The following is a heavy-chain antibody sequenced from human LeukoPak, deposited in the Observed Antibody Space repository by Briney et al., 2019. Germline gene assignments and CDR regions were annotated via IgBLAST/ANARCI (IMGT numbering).Heavy chain of an antibody. Sequence: ASVKVSCKASGYTFTSYYMHWVRQAPGQGLEWMGIINPSGGSTSYAQKFQGRVTMTRDMSTSTVYMELSSLRSEDTAVYYCARDLKGPNWFDPWGQGTLVTVSS. CDR2: INPSGGST. CDR3: ARDLKGPNWFDP. CDR1: GYTFTSYY. J-gene: IGHJ5*02. V-gene: IGHV1-46*01.